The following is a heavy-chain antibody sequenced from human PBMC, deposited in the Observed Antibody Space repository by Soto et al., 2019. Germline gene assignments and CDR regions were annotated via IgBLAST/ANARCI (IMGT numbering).Heavy chain of an antibody. Sequence: GESLKISCKGSGYSFTSYWIGWVRQMPGKGLEWMGIIYPGDSDTRYSPSFQGQVTISADKSKNQFSLKLSSVTAADTAVYYCARVSPTAIEPYYFDYWGQGTLVTVSS. CDR2: IYPGDSDT. CDR3: ARVSPTAIEPYYFDY. V-gene: IGHV5-51*01. J-gene: IGHJ4*02. D-gene: IGHD2-21*02. CDR1: GYSFTSYW.